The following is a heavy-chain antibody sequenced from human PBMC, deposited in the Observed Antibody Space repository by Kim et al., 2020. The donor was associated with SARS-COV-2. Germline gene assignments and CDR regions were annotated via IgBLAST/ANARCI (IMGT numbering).Heavy chain of an antibody. CDR3: ARDWLDGYDSYYYYYGMDV. V-gene: IGHV3-21*01. J-gene: IGHJ6*02. D-gene: IGHD5-12*01. CDR1: GFTFSSYS. Sequence: GGSLRLSCAASGFTFSSYSMNWVRQAPGKGLEWVSSISSSSSYIYYADSVKGRFTISRDNAKNSLYLQMNSLRAEDTAVYYCARDWLDGYDSYYYYYGMDVWGQGTTVTVSS. CDR2: ISSSSSYI.